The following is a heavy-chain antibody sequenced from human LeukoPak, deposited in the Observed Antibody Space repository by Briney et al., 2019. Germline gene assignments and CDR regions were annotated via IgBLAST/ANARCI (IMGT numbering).Heavy chain of an antibody. CDR1: GYTFTSYA. V-gene: IGHV1-69*04. J-gene: IGHJ4*02. D-gene: IGHD5-24*01. Sequence: SVKVSCKASGYTFTSYAISWVRQAPGQGLEWMGRIIPILGIANYAQKFQGRVTITADKSTSTAYMELSSLRSEDTAVYYCARNLPQYYFDYWGQGTLVTVSS. CDR3: ARNLPQYYFDY. CDR2: IIPILGIA.